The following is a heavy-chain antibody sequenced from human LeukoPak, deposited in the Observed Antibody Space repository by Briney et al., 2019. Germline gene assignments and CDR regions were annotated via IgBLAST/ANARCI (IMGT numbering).Heavy chain of an antibody. Sequence: SETLSLTCTVSGGSVSSYYWSWIRQPPGEGLEWIGYIYYSGSTNYNPSLKSRVTISVDTSKNQFSLKLSSVTAADTAVYYCARSQTYYDILTGYYPGKLDYWGQGTLVTVSS. V-gene: IGHV4-59*02. CDR3: ARSQTYYDILTGYYPGKLDY. D-gene: IGHD3-9*01. J-gene: IGHJ4*02. CDR1: GGSVSSYY. CDR2: IYYSGST.